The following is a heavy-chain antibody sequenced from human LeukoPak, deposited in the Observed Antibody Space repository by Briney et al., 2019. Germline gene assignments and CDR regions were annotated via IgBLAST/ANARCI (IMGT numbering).Heavy chain of an antibody. CDR3: ARESSPYDILTGYYNYYYYYMDV. V-gene: IGHV3-30*04. CDR1: GFTFSSYA. CDR2: ISYDGSNK. Sequence: GGSLRLSCAASGFTFSSYAMHWVRQAPGKGLEWVAVISYDGSNKYYADSVKGRFTISRDDSKNTLYLQMNSLRAEDTAVYYCARESSPYDILTGYYNYYYYYMDVWGKGTTVTVSS. D-gene: IGHD3-9*01. J-gene: IGHJ6*03.